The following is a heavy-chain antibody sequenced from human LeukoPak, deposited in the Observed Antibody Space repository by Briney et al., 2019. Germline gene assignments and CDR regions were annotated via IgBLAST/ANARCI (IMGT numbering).Heavy chain of an antibody. CDR2: IKQDGSEK. CDR3: ASGGRKWSQYYDFWSGYLLGMDV. J-gene: IGHJ6*02. Sequence: PGGSLRLSCAASGFTFSSYWMSWVRQAPGKGLEWVANIKQDGSEKYYVDSVKGRFTISRDNAKNSLYLQMNSLRAEDTAVYYCASGGRKWSQYYDFWSGYLLGMDVWGQGTTVTVSS. D-gene: IGHD3-3*01. V-gene: IGHV3-7*01. CDR1: GFTFSSYW.